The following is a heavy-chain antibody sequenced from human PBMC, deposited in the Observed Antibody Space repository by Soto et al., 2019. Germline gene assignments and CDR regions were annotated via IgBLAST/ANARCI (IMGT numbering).Heavy chain of an antibody. Sequence: LRLSCAASGFTFSDYYMSWIRQAPGKGLEWVSYISSSSSYTNYADSVKGRFTISRDNAKNSLYLQMNSLRAEDTAVYYCARVSDYGDYDLSDYWGQGTLVTVSS. CDR1: GFTFSDYY. V-gene: IGHV3-11*06. D-gene: IGHD4-17*01. CDR2: ISSSSSYT. J-gene: IGHJ4*02. CDR3: ARVSDYGDYDLSDY.